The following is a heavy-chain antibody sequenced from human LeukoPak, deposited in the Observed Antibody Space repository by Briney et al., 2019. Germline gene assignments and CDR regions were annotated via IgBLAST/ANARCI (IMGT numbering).Heavy chain of an antibody. Sequence: GGSLRLSCAASGLTFSSYSMNWVRQAPGKGLEWVSSISSSSSYIYYADSVKGRFTISRDNAKNSLYLQMNSLRAEDTAVYYCARAGETGTTGGSLIDYWGQGTLVTVSS. CDR1: GLTFSSYS. V-gene: IGHV3-21*01. CDR2: ISSSSSYI. J-gene: IGHJ4*02. D-gene: IGHD1-7*01. CDR3: ARAGETGTTGGSLIDY.